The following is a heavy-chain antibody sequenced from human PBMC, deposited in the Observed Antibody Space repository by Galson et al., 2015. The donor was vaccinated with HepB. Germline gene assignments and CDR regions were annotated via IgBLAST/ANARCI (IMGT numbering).Heavy chain of an antibody. CDR3: ARGGRRTLEGMDV. CDR1: GFTFSSYA. V-gene: IGHV3-30*04. Sequence: SLRLSCAASGFTFSSYAVHWVRQAPGKGLEWVAVISYDGSNKYYADSVKGRFTISRDNSKNMLYLQMNSLRAEDTAVYYCARGGRRTLEGMDVWGQGTTVTVSS. CDR2: ISYDGSNK. D-gene: IGHD1-1*01. J-gene: IGHJ6*02.